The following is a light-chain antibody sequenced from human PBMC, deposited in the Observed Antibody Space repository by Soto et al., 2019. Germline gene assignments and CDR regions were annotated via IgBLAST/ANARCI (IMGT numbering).Light chain of an antibody. J-gene: IGLJ1*01. Sequence: QSALTQPASVSRSPGQSITISCTGTSSDVGGYNYVSWYQQHPGKAPKLMIYEVSNRPSGVSNRFSGSKSGNTASLTISGLQAEDEADYYCSSYTSSSTLLYVFGTGTKLTVL. V-gene: IGLV2-14*01. CDR3: SSYTSSSTLLYV. CDR2: EVS. CDR1: SSDVGGYNY.